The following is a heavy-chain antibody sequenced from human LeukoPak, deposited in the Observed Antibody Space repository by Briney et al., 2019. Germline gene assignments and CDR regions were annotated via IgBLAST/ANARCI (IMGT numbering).Heavy chain of an antibody. D-gene: IGHD3-10*01. Sequence: PGGSLRLSCAASGFTFSNAWMGWVRQAPGRGLEWVGRIKSKTDGETRDYAARGKGRFTSSRDESKNTLYLQMNSLETEDTAVYYCTKPDLLWFGEDVWGQGTTVTVSS. CDR1: GFTFSNAW. CDR2: IKSKTDGETR. CDR3: TKPDLLWFGEDV. V-gene: IGHV3-15*01. J-gene: IGHJ6*02.